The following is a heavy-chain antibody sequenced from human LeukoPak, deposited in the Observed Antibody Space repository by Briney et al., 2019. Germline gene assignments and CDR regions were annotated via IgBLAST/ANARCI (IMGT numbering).Heavy chain of an antibody. Sequence: GGSLRLSCAASGFTFSTYSMNWVRQAPGKGLEWVSYIDSFSSTIYYTDSVKGRFTISRDNAKNSLYLQMNSLRAEDTAVYYCARDRTGEGATTENFDYWGQGTLVTVSS. CDR3: ARDRTGEGATTENFDY. CDR2: IDSFSSTI. CDR1: GFTFSTYS. D-gene: IGHD1-26*01. V-gene: IGHV3-48*01. J-gene: IGHJ4*02.